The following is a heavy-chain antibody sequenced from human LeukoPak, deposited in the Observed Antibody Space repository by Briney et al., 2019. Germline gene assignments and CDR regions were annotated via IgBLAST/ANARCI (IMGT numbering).Heavy chain of an antibody. CDR3: ARIRIQLLYFDY. D-gene: IGHD5-18*01. J-gene: IGHJ4*02. Sequence: PQTLSLTCTVSGGSISSGDYYWSWIRQPPGKGLEWIGYIYYSGSTYYNPSLKSRVTISVDTSKNQFSLKLSSVTAADTAVYYCARIRIQLLYFDYWGQGTLVTVSS. CDR1: GGSISSGDYY. V-gene: IGHV4-30-4*08. CDR2: IYYSGST.